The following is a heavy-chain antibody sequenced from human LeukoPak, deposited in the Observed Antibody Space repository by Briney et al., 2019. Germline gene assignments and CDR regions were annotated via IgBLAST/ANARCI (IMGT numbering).Heavy chain of an antibody. Sequence: GGSLRLSCAASGFTVSGNYMTWVRQAPGKGLEWVSVIYSGGNTFYTDSVKGRFTISRDNSRNTLYLQMNSLRAEDTAVYYCAGGIVATITFNYWGQGTLVTVSS. CDR3: AGGIVATITFNY. J-gene: IGHJ4*02. D-gene: IGHD5-12*01. CDR1: GFTVSGNY. V-gene: IGHV3-53*01. CDR2: IYSGGNT.